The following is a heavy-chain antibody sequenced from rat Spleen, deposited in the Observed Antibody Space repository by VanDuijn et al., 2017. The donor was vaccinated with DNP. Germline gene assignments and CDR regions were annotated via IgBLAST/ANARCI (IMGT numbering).Heavy chain of an antibody. CDR3: TTFEGRNA. CDR1: GFPLSDYA. D-gene: IGHD1-11*01. J-gene: IGHJ4*01. V-gene: IGHV5-7*01. CDR2: ITYDVIRT. Sequence: EVQLVESGGGLVQPVRSMKLSSAPSGFPLSDYAMVWVRQAPKKGLEWVATITYDVIRTYYRDSVKGRFTISRDNAKSTLNLQMDSLRSEDTATYYCTTFEGRNAWGQGTSVTVSS.